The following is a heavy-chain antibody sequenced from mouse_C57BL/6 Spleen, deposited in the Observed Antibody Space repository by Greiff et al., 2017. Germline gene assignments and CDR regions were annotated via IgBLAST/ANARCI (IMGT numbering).Heavy chain of an antibody. V-gene: IGHV2-2*01. CDR2: IWSGGST. CDR3: ARKGSITTAIDY. D-gene: IGHD1-1*01. J-gene: IGHJ2*01. Sequence: VQLQQSGPGLVQPSQSLSITCTASGFSLTSYGVHWVRQSPGKGLEWLGVIWSGGSTNYNGAVISRLSISKDNSKSQVFFKRNRLQADDTAICYCARKGSITTAIDYWGQGTTLTVSS. CDR1: GFSLTSYG.